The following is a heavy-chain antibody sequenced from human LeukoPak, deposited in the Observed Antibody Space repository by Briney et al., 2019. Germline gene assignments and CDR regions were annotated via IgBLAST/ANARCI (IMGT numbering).Heavy chain of an antibody. V-gene: IGHV4-4*02. CDR2: IYHSGST. J-gene: IGHJ6*04. CDR3: AREATMVRGVISYYYYGMDV. CDR1: GGSISSSNW. D-gene: IGHD3-10*01. Sequence: SETLSLTCAVSGGSISSSNWWSWVRPPPGKGLEWIGEIYHSGSTNYNPSLKSRVTISVDKSKNQFSLKLSSVTAADTAVYYCAREATMVRGVISYYYYGMDVWGKGTTVTVSS.